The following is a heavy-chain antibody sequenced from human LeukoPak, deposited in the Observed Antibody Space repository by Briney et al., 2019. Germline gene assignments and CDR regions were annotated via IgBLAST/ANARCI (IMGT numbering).Heavy chain of an antibody. V-gene: IGHV3-53*01. D-gene: IGHD3-22*01. CDR3: ASDRYYYDSSGYYSHYRYFDL. CDR2: IYSGGST. CDR1: GFTVSSNY. J-gene: IGHJ2*01. Sequence: GGPLRLSCAASGFTVSSNYMSWVRQAPGKGLEWVSVIYSGGSTYYADSVKGRFTISRDNSKNTLYLQMNSLRAEDTAVYYCASDRYYYDSSGYYSHYRYFDLWGRGTLVTVSS.